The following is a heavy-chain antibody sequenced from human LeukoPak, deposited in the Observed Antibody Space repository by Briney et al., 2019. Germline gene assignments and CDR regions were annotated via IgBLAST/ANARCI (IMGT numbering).Heavy chain of an antibody. D-gene: IGHD4-17*01. Sequence: ASVKVSCKASGYTFTSYGISWVRQAPGQGLEWIGWLRAYDGNTNYAQKFQGRVTMTTDTSTSPAFMELTCLRPDDTAVHYCARSEDYGGPFDPWGQGTLVTVSS. J-gene: IGHJ5*02. CDR3: ARSEDYGGPFDP. CDR2: LRAYDGNT. V-gene: IGHV1-18*01. CDR1: GYTFTSYG.